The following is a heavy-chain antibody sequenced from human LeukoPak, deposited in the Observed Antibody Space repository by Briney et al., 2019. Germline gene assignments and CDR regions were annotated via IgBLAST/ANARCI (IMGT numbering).Heavy chain of an antibody. Sequence: SVKVSCKASGGTFSNYGITWVRQAPGQGLEWMGGIVPIFGTANYAQKFQGRVTITADKSTSTAYMELSSLRSEETAVYYCARDIGLELKNWFDPWGQGTLVTVSS. D-gene: IGHD1-7*01. V-gene: IGHV1-69*06. CDR2: IVPIFGTA. CDR3: ARDIGLELKNWFDP. J-gene: IGHJ5*02. CDR1: GGTFSNYG.